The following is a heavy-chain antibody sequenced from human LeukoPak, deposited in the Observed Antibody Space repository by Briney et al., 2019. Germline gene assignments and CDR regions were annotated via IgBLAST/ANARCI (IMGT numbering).Heavy chain of an antibody. V-gene: IGHV1-2*02. D-gene: IGHD3-22*01. CDR3: ARERYYDSSGYYP. J-gene: IGHJ5*02. Sequence: ASVTVSCKASGYTFTGYYMHWVRQAPGQGLEWMGWINPNSGGTNYAQKFQGRVTMTRDTSISTAYMELSRLRSDDTAVYYCARERYYDSSGYYPWGQGTLVTVSS. CDR2: INPNSGGT. CDR1: GYTFTGYY.